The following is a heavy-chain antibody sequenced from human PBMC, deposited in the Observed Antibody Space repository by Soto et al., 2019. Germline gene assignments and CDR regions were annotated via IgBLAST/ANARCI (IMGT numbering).Heavy chain of an antibody. J-gene: IGHJ4*02. CDR2: IYYSGST. Sequence: PSETLSLTCTVSGGSISSYYWSWIRQPPGKGLEWIGYIYYSGSTNYNPSRKSRGTISVDTSKNQFSLKLSSVTAADTAVYYCARSYRENTKYYDFWSGYFIWGQGTLVTVSS. CDR1: GGSISSYY. CDR3: ARSYRENTKYYDFWSGYFI. V-gene: IGHV4-59*01. D-gene: IGHD3-3*01.